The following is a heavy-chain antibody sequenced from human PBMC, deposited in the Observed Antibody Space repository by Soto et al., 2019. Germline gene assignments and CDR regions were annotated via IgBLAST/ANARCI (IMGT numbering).Heavy chain of an antibody. Sequence: SETLSLTFPFYGRSFSGHYCRCLRQPPRKRLQWIGEINHSGSTKYNPSLKSRDTTSVVTSKNQSSLKLSSVTAADTAVYYCARGKRGRQITFRGVIADTCFDTWGEGTLVTV. CDR1: GRSFSGHY. CDR2: INHSGST. D-gene: IGHD3-16*02. V-gene: IGHV4-34*01. CDR3: ARGKRGRQITFRGVIADTCFDT. J-gene: IGHJ5*02.